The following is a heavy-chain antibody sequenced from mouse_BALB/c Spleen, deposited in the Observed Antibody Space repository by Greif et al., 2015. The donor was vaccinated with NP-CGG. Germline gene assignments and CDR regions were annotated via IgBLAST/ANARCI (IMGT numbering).Heavy chain of an antibody. V-gene: IGHV1-5*01. D-gene: IGHD2-14*01. CDR1: GYTFTSYW. CDR2: IYPGNSDT. Sequence: VQLQQSGTVLARPGASVKMSCKASGYTFTSYWMHWVKQRPGQGLEWIGAIYPGNSDTSYNQRFKGKAKLTAVTSTSTAYMELSSLTNEDSAVYYCTRYYRYIYYAMDYWGQGTSVTVSS. CDR3: TRYYRYIYYAMDY. J-gene: IGHJ4*01.